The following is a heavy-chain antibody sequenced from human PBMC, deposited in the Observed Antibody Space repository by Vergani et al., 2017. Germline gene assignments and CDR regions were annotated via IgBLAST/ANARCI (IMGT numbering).Heavy chain of an antibody. J-gene: IGHJ6*03. D-gene: IGHD2-2*01. CDR1: GGSISSGGYY. V-gene: IGHV4-31*03. CDR2: IYYSGST. CDR3: ARVVVPARYAYYYYYMDV. Sequence: QVRLQESGPGLVKPSETLSLTCSVSGGSISSGGYYWSWIRQHPGKGLEWIGYIYYSGSTYYNPSLKSRVTISVDTSKNQFSLKLSSVTAADTAVYYCARVVVPARYAYYYYYMDVWGKGTTVTVSS.